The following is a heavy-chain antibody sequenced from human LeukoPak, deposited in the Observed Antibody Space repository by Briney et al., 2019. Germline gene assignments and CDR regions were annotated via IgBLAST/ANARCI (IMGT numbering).Heavy chain of an antibody. D-gene: IGHD3-9*01. CDR3: ARHRALLRNFEWSGTYFDY. CDR1: GGSFSGYY. CDR2: INHSGST. Sequence: SETLSLTCAVYGGSFSGYYWSWIRQPPGKGLEWIGEINHSGSTNYNPSLKSRATISVDTSNNHFSLKLTSVTAADASVYYCARHRALLRNFEWSGTYFDYWGQGTLVTVSS. V-gene: IGHV4-34*01. J-gene: IGHJ4*02.